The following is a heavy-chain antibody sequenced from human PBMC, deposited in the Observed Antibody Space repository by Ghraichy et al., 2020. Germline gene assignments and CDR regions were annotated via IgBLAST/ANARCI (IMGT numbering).Heavy chain of an antibody. J-gene: IGHJ5*02. CDR3: ARAVGGPHNNWFDP. Sequence: ASVKVSCKASGYTFTGYDINWVRQATGQGLEWMGWMNPNSGNTGYAQEFQGRVTMTRDTSISTAYMELSSLRSEDTAVYYCARAVGGPHNNWFDPWGQGTLVTVSS. CDR2: MNPNSGNT. CDR1: GYTFTGYD. V-gene: IGHV1-8*01. D-gene: IGHD6-25*01.